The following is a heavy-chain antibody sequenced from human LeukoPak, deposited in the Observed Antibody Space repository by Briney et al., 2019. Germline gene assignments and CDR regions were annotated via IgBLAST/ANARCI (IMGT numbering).Heavy chain of an antibody. V-gene: IGHV3-72*01. J-gene: IGHJ4*02. D-gene: IGHD2-2*02. CDR1: GFTFSDHF. Sequence: GGSLRLSCEASGFTFSDHFMDWVRQAPGKGLEWVGRIRKKTNRYTTQYAASVQGKFTISRDDSRNSVYLQMNSLETEDTAVYYCARLPWPISHFGYWGQGTLVTVSS. CDR2: IRKKTNRYTT. CDR3: ARLPWPISHFGY.